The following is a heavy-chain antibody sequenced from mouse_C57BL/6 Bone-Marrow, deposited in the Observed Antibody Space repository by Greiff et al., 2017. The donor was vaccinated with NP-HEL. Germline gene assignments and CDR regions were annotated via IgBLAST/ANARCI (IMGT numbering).Heavy chain of an antibody. D-gene: IGHD2-3*01. CDR3: TGGYYSLYAMDY. J-gene: IGHJ4*01. V-gene: IGHV6-3*01. CDR1: GFTFSNYW. CDR2: IRLKSDNYAT. Sequence: EVKLEESGGGLVQPGGSMKLSCVASGFTFSNYWMNWVRQSPEKGLEWVAQIRLKSDNYATHYAESVKGRFTISRDDSKSSVYLQMNNLRAEDTGIYYCTGGYYSLYAMDYWGQGTSVTVSS.